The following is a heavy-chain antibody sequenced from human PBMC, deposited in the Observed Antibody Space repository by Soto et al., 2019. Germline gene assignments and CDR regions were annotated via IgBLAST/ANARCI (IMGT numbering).Heavy chain of an antibody. J-gene: IGHJ5*02. V-gene: IGHV4-34*01. CDR3: ARSVRRIAAAGTRCFDP. CDR1: GGSFSGYY. CDR2: INHSGST. D-gene: IGHD6-13*01. Sequence: PSETLSLTCAVYGGSFSGYYWSWIRQPPGKGLEWIGEINHSGSTNYNPSLKSRVTISVDTSKNQFSLKLSSVTAADTAVYYCARSVRRIAAAGTRCFDPWGQGTLVTVSS.